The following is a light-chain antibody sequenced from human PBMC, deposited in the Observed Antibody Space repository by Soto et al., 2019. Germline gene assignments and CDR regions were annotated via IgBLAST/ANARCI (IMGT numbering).Light chain of an antibody. CDR3: QQYSNLIT. CDR1: QDVSNY. Sequence: DIQITQSPSSLSASVGDRVTITCQASQDVSNYLNWYQQKLGKAPXLLIYDASNLETGVPSRFSGSGSGTYFSFTISSLQPEDFATYYCQQYSNLITFGQGTRLEIK. J-gene: IGKJ5*01. CDR2: DAS. V-gene: IGKV1-33*01.